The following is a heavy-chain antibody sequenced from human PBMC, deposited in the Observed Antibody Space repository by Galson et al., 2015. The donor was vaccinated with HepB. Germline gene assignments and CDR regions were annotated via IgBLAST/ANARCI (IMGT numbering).Heavy chain of an antibody. CDR2: IYTSGST. V-gene: IGHV4-61*02. CDR1: GGSISSGSYY. Sequence: TLSLTCTVSGGSISSGSYYWSWIRQPAGKGLEWIGRIYTSGSTNYNPSLKSRVTMSVDTSKNQFSLKLSSVTAADTAVYYCARDYYDSSGYLDAFDIWGQGTMVTVSS. D-gene: IGHD3-22*01. J-gene: IGHJ3*02. CDR3: ARDYYDSSGYLDAFDI.